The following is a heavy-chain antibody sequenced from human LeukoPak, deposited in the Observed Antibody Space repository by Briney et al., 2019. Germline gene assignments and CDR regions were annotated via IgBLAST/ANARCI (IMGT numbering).Heavy chain of an antibody. CDR2: INPNSSDT. Sequence: ASVKVSCKASGYIFTGYYMHWVRQAPGQGPEWMGWINPNSSDTNYAQKFQGRVTMTRDTSISTAYMELSRLGSDDTTVYYCAREKGIAVAGYDCWGQGTLVTVSS. V-gene: IGHV1-2*02. J-gene: IGHJ4*02. CDR3: AREKGIAVAGYDC. CDR1: GYIFTGYY. D-gene: IGHD6-19*01.